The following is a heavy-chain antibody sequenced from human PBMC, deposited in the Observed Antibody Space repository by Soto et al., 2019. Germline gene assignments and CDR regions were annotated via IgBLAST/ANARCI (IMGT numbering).Heavy chain of an antibody. V-gene: IGHV3-23*01. D-gene: IGHD2-15*01. CDR3: AKDGVAAANYGDYYDY. J-gene: IGHJ4*02. Sequence: EVQLLESGGGLVQPGGSLRLSCAASGFTFSSYAMSWVRQAPGKGLEWVSAISGSGGSTYYADSVKGRFTISRDNSKNTLYLQMNSLRAEDTAVYYCAKDGVAAANYGDYYDYWGQGTLVTVSS. CDR2: ISGSGGST. CDR1: GFTFSSYA.